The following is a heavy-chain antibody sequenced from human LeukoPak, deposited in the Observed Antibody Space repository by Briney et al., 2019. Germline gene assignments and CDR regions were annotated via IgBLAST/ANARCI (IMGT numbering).Heavy chain of an antibody. V-gene: IGHV3-7*04. CDR1: GFTFSSYW. CDR3: ARARIDY. D-gene: IGHD1-14*01. CDR2: IKDDGSEK. Sequence: GGSLRLSCVGSGFTFSSYWMTWVRQAPGEGLEWVANIKDDGSEKYSVDSVEGRFTISRDNAKNLLYLQMSSLRAEDTAVYYCARARIDYWGQGTLVTVSS. J-gene: IGHJ4*02.